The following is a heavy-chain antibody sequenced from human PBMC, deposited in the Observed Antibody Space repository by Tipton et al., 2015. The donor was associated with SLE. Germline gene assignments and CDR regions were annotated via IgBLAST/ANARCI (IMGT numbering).Heavy chain of an antibody. V-gene: IGHV1-18*01. J-gene: IGHJ4*02. CDR1: GYTFTNYG. CDR2: ISAYNGNT. D-gene: IGHD6-13*01. CDR3: ARDVPASGSHLLDS. Sequence: QVQLVQSGAELKKPGASVKVSCKASGYTFTNYGVSWVRQAPGQGLEWVAWISAYNGNTDYAQKLRGRVTVTTDTSTNTAYLEPRSLTSDDTALYYCARDVPASGSHLLDSWGQGTLVTVSS.